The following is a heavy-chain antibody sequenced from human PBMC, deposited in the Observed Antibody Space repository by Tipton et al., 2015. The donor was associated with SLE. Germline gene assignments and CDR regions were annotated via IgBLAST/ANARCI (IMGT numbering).Heavy chain of an antibody. V-gene: IGHV4-4*02. D-gene: IGHD6-19*01. CDR2: IYHTEST. CDR1: GGSISTSNW. J-gene: IGHJ2*01. Sequence: TLSLTCAVSGGSISTSNWWNWVRQSPGKGLEWIGEIYHTESTNYNPSLKSRVTISVDKSKSQFSLKLSSVTAADTAVYYCARGGAVAGTHFDLWGRGTLVTVSS. CDR3: ARGGAVAGTHFDL.